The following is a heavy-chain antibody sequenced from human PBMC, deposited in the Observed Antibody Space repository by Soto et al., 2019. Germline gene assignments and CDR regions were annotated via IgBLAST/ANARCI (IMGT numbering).Heavy chain of an antibody. CDR1: GFTFSTYA. J-gene: IGHJ4*02. Sequence: QVQLVESAGGVVQPGRSLRLSCAASGFTFSTYAMHWVRQAPGKGLEWVAVISYDGSNKYYTDSVKGRFTISRDNSKNTLYLQMNSLRAEDTAVYYCARHKRDLRFLEWSYYFDSWGQGTLVTVSS. CDR3: ARHKRDLRFLEWSYYFDS. V-gene: IGHV3-30-3*01. D-gene: IGHD3-3*01. CDR2: ISYDGSNK.